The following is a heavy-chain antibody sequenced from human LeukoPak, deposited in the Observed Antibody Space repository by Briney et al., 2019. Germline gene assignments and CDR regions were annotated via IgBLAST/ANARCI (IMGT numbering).Heavy chain of an antibody. V-gene: IGHV3-23*01. J-gene: IGHJ4*02. CDR2: ISGSGGST. CDR3: AKDFDFWSGYYTGLDY. Sequence: GGSLRLSCAASGFTFSSYAMSWVRQAPGKGLEWVSAISGSGGSTYYADSVKGRFTISRDNSMNTLYLQMNSLRAEDTAVYYCAKDFDFWSGYYTGLDYWGQGTLVTVSS. D-gene: IGHD3-3*01. CDR1: GFTFSSYA.